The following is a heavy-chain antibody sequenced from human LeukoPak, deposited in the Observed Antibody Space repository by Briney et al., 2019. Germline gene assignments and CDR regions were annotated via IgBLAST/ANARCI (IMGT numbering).Heavy chain of an antibody. D-gene: IGHD3-22*01. Sequence: ASVKVSCKASGYTFTSYAMHWVRQAPGQRLEWMGWINAGNGNTKYSQEFQGRVTMIRDTSISTAYMELSRLRSDDTAVYYCARPSYDSSDYEYFQHWGQGTLVTVSS. V-gene: IGHV1-3*01. CDR2: INAGNGNT. CDR3: ARPSYDSSDYEYFQH. CDR1: GYTFTSYA. J-gene: IGHJ1*01.